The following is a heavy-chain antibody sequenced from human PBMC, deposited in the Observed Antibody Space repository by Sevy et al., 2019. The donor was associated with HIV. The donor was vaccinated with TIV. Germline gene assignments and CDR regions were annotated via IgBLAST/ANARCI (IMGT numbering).Heavy chain of an antibody. CDR3: TRREMGSSSWYPYFDS. V-gene: IGHV3-73*01. D-gene: IGHD6-13*01. Sequence: GGSLRLSCAASGFTFSGSAIHWVRQASGKGLEWIGHNRNKANSYPTAYAESVKGRFTISRDDSKITAYLQMNSLKTDDTAVYYCTRREMGSSSWYPYFDSWGQGTLVTVSS. J-gene: IGHJ4*02. CDR1: GFTFSGSA. CDR2: NRNKANSYPT.